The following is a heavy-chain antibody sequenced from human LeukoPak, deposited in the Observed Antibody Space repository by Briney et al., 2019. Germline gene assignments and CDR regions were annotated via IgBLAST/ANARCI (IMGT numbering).Heavy chain of an antibody. V-gene: IGHV3-72*01. D-gene: IGHD6-13*01. CDR2: SQTTKPNSCTT. Sequence: GGSGRLCCSGYGVAIANHQIDWGRQAPGKEMEWVGRSQTTKPNSCTTEYAASVKGRFTISRDDSKNSLYLQLNSLKTEDTAVYYCVRVVTTSSGWYHFDNWGQGTLVTVSS. CDR1: GVAIANHQ. CDR3: VRVVTTSSGWYHFDN. J-gene: IGHJ4*02.